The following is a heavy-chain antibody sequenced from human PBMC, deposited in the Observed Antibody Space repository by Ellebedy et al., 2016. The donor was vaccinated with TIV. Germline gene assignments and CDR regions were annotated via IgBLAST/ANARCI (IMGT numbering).Heavy chain of an antibody. CDR2: INPNSGGT. D-gene: IGHD5-18*01. J-gene: IGHJ5*02. V-gene: IGHV1-2*02. Sequence: ASVKVSXKASGYTFTSYYMHWVRQAPGQGLEWMGWINPNSGGTNYAQKFQGRVTMTRDTSISTAYMELSRLRSDDTAVYYCARGARSKTAMVTPPRWFDPWGQGTLVTVSS. CDR3: ARGARSKTAMVTPPRWFDP. CDR1: GYTFTSYY.